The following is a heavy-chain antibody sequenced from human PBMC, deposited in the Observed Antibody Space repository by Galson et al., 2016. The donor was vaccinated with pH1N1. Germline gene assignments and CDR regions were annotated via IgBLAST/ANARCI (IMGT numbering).Heavy chain of an antibody. Sequence: ETLSLTCTVSGGSINNYYWTWIRQPAGKGPEWIGRIYSSGSTKYNPSLKSRVTMVIDKSKNHFSLKLRSVTAADSAMYFCARAETATDLFDYWGQGILVTVSS. V-gene: IGHV4-4*07. CDR3: ARAETATDLFDY. J-gene: IGHJ4*02. CDR1: GGSINNYY. D-gene: IGHD5-18*01. CDR2: IYSSGST.